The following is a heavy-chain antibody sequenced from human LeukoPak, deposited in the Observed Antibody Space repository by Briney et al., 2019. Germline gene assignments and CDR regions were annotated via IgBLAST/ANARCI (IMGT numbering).Heavy chain of an antibody. D-gene: IGHD1-20*01. CDR1: GFFFSSYG. CDR3: ARAHYNWNEPPFDS. J-gene: IGHJ4*02. Sequence: GGSLRLSCAASGFFFSSYGMHWVRLAPGKGLEWVALIWYDGSNKYYADSVRGRFTISRDNSKNTLSLQMNSLRAEDTAVYYCARAHYNWNEPPFDSWGQGTLVTVSS. CDR2: IWYDGSNK. V-gene: IGHV3-33*01.